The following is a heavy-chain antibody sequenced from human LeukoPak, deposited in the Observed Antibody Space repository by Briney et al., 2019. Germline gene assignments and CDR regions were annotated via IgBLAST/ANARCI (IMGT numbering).Heavy chain of an antibody. CDR1: GGSISSYY. Sequence: PSETLSLTCTVSGGSISSYYWSWIRQPPGKGLEWIGYIYYSGSTNYNPSLKSRVTISVDTSKNQFSLKLSSVTAADTAVYYCARQYCSSNSCSGLDSWGQGTLVTVSS. D-gene: IGHD2-2*01. V-gene: IGHV4-59*08. J-gene: IGHJ4*02. CDR2: IYYSGST. CDR3: ARQYCSSNSCSGLDS.